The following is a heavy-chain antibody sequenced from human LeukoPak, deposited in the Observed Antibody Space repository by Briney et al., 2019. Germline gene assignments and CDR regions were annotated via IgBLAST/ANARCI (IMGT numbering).Heavy chain of an antibody. J-gene: IGHJ4*02. D-gene: IGHD2-15*01. CDR1: GGSISSYY. CDR2: IYYSGST. CDR3: ARVVKDCSGGSCYSGSLDY. Sequence: SETLSLTRTVSGGSISSYYWSWIRQPPGKGLEWIGYIYYSGSTNYNPSLKSRVTISVDTSKNQFSLKLSSVTAADTAVYYCARVVKDCSGGSCYSGSLDYWGQGTLVTVSS. V-gene: IGHV4-59*12.